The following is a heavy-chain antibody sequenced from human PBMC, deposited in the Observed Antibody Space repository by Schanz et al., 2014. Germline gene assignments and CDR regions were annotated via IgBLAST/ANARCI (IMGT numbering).Heavy chain of an antibody. J-gene: IGHJ4*02. D-gene: IGHD3-10*01. V-gene: IGHV3-23*04. CDR1: GFTFSSYA. CDR2: ISGSGGST. CDR3: AKYRGYYRVSGSYRELEY. Sequence: EVQLVESGGGLVQPGGSLRLSCAAPGFTFSSYAMSWVRQAPGKGLEWVSAISGSGGSTYYADSVKGRFTISRDNSKNTLYLQMNSLRPEDTAVYYCAKYRGYYRVSGSYRELEYWGQGTLVTVSS.